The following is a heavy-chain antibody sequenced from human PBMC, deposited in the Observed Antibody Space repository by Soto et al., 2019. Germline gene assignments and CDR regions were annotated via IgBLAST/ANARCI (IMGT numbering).Heavy chain of an antibody. V-gene: IGHV1-69*13. Sequence: ASVKVSCKASGGTFSSYAISWVRQAPGQGLEWMGGIIPIFGTANYAQKFQGRVTITADESTSTAYMELSSLRSEDTAVYYCARFRLDKHYVFWGVQNPSFAYWGQETLVPVSS. J-gene: IGHJ4*02. CDR1: GGTFSSYA. D-gene: IGHD3-3*01. CDR2: IIPIFGTA. CDR3: ARFRLDKHYVFWGVQNPSFAY.